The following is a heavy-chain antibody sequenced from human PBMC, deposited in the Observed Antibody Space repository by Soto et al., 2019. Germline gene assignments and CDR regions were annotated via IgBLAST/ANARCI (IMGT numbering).Heavy chain of an antibody. CDR2: IYYSGST. V-gene: IGHV4-59*01. Sequence: SETLSLTCTVSGGSISSYYWSWIRQPPGKGLEWIGYIYYSGSTNYNPSLKSRVTISVDTSKNQFSLKLSSVTAADTAVYYCARDSYSSSFFDYWGQGTLVTVSS. CDR3: ARDSYSSSFFDY. D-gene: IGHD6-6*01. J-gene: IGHJ4*02. CDR1: GGSISSYY.